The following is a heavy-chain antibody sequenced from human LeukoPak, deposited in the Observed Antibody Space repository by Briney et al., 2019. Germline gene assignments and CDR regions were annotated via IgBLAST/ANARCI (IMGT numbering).Heavy chain of an antibody. CDR2: IYYSGST. J-gene: IGHJ5*02. D-gene: IGHD3-10*01. CDR3: AMSRITMVRGVLSAWFDP. CDR1: GGSISSYY. V-gene: IGHV4-59*01. Sequence: SETLSLTCTVSGGSISSYYWSWIRQPPGKGLEGIGYIYYSGSTNYNPSLKSRVTISVDTSKNQFSLKLSSVTAADTAVYYCAMSRITMVRGVLSAWFDPWGQGTLVTVSS.